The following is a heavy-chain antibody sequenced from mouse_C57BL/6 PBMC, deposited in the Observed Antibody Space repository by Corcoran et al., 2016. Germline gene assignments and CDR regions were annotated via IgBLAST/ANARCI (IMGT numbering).Heavy chain of an antibody. CDR2: INTYSGVP. Sequence: QIQLVQSGPELKKPGETVKISCKASGYTFTTYGMSWVKQAPGKGLKWMGWINTYSGVPTYADDFKGRFAFSLETSASTAYLQINNRKNEDTATYFCARGDGDYDAYFDYWGQGTTLTVSS. CDR1: GYTFTTYG. D-gene: IGHD2-4*01. V-gene: IGHV9-3*01. J-gene: IGHJ2*01. CDR3: ARGDGDYDAYFDY.